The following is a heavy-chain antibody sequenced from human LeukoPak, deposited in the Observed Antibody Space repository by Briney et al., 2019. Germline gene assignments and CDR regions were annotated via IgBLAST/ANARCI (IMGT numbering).Heavy chain of an antibody. J-gene: IGHJ4*02. CDR3: ARGVRYDSSGYYRGIGYYFDY. V-gene: IGHV4-34*01. Sequence: SETLSLTCAVYGGSFSGYYWSWIRQPPGKGLEWIGEINHSGSTNYNPSLKSRVTISVDTSKNQFSLKLSSVTAADTAVYYCARGVRYDSSGYYRGIGYYFDYWGQGTLVTVSS. CDR1: GGSFSGYY. CDR2: INHSGST. D-gene: IGHD3-22*01.